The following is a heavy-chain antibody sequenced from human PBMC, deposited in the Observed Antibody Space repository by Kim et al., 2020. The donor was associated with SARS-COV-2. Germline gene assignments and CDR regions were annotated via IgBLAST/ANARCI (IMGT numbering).Heavy chain of an antibody. J-gene: IGHJ4*02. Sequence: GGSLRLSCAASGFTFRSDAMSWVRQAPGKGLEWVSVIYGGGSSTNYADSVKGRFTISRDNSKSTLYLQMNSLRAEDTAVYYCAKGHSEFNYWGQGTLVTVSS. CDR2: IYGGGSST. CDR1: GFTFRSDA. CDR3: AKGHSEFNY. D-gene: IGHD2-15*01. V-gene: IGHV3-23*03.